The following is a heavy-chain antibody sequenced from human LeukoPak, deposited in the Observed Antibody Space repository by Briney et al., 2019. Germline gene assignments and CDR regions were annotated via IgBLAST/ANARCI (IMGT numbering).Heavy chain of an antibody. D-gene: IGHD3-10*01. V-gene: IGHV3-11*05. J-gene: IGHJ5*02. CDR2: ISSSSSYT. CDR3: ARGSGSPQFDP. Sequence: PGGSLRLSCAASGFTFSDYYMSWLRQAPGKGLEWVSYISSSSSYTNYADSVEGRFTISRDNAKNSLYLQMNSLRAEDTAVYYCARGSGSPQFDPWGQGTLVTVSS. CDR1: GFTFSDYY.